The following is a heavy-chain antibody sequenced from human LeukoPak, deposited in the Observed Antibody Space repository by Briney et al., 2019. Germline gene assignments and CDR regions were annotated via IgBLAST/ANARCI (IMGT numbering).Heavy chain of an antibody. Sequence: PGGSLRLSCAASGFTFNSYAMSWVRQFPGKGLEWVSGISAGGVTTYYADSVKGRFTISRDNFKNTLDLQMNSLRAEDTAVYYCAKGPSGGYYYDSSGYYYDYWGQGTLVTVSS. V-gene: IGHV3-23*01. CDR1: GFTFNSYA. D-gene: IGHD3-22*01. CDR3: AKGPSGGYYYDSSGYYYDY. J-gene: IGHJ4*02. CDR2: ISAGGVTT.